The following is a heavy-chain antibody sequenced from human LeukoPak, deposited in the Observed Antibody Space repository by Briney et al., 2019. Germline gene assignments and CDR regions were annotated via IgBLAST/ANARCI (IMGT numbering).Heavy chain of an antibody. J-gene: IGHJ3*01. CDR2: IYTGGST. D-gene: IGHD3-10*01. CDR3: ARTFYGSGSLLGEAFDV. Sequence: PGGSLRLSCAASGFSVTSRYINWVRQAPGKGLEWVSTIYTGGSTSFSDCVKGRFTISRDNSKDTVSLQMNSLRAEDTAVYYCARTFYGSGSLLGEAFDVWGQGTMVTVSS. CDR1: GFSVTSRY. V-gene: IGHV3-53*01.